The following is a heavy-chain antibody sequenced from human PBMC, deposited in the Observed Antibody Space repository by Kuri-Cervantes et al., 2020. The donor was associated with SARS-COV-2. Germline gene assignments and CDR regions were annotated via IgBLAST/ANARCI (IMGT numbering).Heavy chain of an antibody. CDR3: ARDRYCTGGSCFDWYFDL. Sequence: SETLSLTCTVSGGSISSYYWSWIRQPPGKGLEWIGYIYYSGSTNYNPSLKSRVTISVDTSNNQFSLRLRSVTAADTAVYYCARDRYCTGGSCFDWYFDLWGRGTLVTVSS. V-gene: IGHV4-59*01. D-gene: IGHD2-15*01. CDR2: IYYSGST. J-gene: IGHJ2*01. CDR1: GGSISSYY.